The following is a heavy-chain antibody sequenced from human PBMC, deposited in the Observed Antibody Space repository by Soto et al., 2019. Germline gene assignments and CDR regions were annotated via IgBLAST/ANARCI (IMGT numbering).Heavy chain of an antibody. J-gene: IGHJ4*02. V-gene: IGHV4-59*01. Sequence: SETLSLTCTGSGSSISSYYWSWIRQPPGKGLEWIGYIYYSGSTNYNPSLKSRVTISVDTSKNQFSLKLSSVTAADTAVYYCARGPYDFPTNYWGQGTLVTVS. CDR2: IYYSGST. D-gene: IGHD3-3*01. CDR3: ARGPYDFPTNY. CDR1: GSSISSYY.